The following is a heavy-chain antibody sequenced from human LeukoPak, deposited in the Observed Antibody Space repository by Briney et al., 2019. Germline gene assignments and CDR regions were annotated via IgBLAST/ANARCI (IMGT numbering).Heavy chain of an antibody. CDR2: INHSGST. CDR1: GGSFSGYY. CDR3: ARARKFGLKRDNAFDI. V-gene: IGHV4-34*01. J-gene: IGHJ3*02. Sequence: SETLSLTCAVYGGSFSGYYWSWIRQPPGKGLEWIGEINHSGSTNYNPSLKSRVTISVDPSKNQFSLELSSVTAADTAVYYCARARKFGLKRDNAFDIWGQGTMVTVSS. D-gene: IGHD3-10*01.